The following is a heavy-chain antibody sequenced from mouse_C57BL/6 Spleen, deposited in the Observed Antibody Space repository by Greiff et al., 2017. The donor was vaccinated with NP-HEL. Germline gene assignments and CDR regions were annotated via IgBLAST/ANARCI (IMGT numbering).Heavy chain of an antibody. CDR1: GYTFTSYW. CDR2: IDPSDSYT. Sequence: VQLQQPGAELVMPGASVKLSCKASGYTFTSYWMHWVKQRPGQGLEWIGEIDPSDSYTNYNQKFKGKSTLTVDKSSSTAYMQLSSLTSEDSAVYYCARSLYYSGSSEWYFDYWGQGTTLTVSS. V-gene: IGHV1-69*01. J-gene: IGHJ2*01. CDR3: ARSLYYSGSSEWYFDY. D-gene: IGHD1-1*01.